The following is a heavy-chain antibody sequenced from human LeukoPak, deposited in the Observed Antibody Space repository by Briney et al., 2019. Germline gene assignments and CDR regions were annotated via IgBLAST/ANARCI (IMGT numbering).Heavy chain of an antibody. J-gene: IGHJ4*02. CDR3: ARDGTVTTGYYFDY. Sequence: SETLSLTCAVYGGSFSGYYWGWIRQPPGKGMEWIGSIYYSGSTYYNSSLKSGVTISVDTSKNQFSLKLSSVTAADTAVFYCARDGTVTTGYYFDYWGQGTVVTVSA. V-gene: IGHV4-34*01. CDR1: GGSFSGYY. CDR2: IYYSGST. D-gene: IGHD4-17*01.